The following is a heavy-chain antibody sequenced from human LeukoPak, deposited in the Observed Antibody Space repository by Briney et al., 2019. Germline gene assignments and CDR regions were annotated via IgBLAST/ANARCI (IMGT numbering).Heavy chain of an antibody. J-gene: IGHJ3*02. CDR3: ARGGSGSYSSASVDI. V-gene: IGHV3-21*01. CDR1: GFTFSSYS. CDR2: ISSSSSYI. Sequence: TAGGSLRPSCAASGFTFSSYSMNWVRQAPGKGLEWVSSISSSSSYIYYTDSVKGRFTISRDNAKNSLYLQINSLRAEDTAVYYCARGGSGSYSSASVDIWGQGTMVTVSS. D-gene: IGHD1-26*01.